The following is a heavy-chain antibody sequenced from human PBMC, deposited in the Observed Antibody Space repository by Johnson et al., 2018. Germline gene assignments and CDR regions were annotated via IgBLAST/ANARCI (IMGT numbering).Heavy chain of an antibody. D-gene: IGHD1-7*01. CDR1: GFTFSSST. J-gene: IGHJ1*01. CDR3: ARDERRWNYPYFQH. CDR2: ISTTSSYI. V-gene: IGHV3-21*01. Sequence: VQLVQSGGGLVKPGGSLRLSCAASGFTFSSSTMNWVRQAPGKGLEWVSSISTTSSYIYYADSVKGRFTIPRDNAKNSLYLQMNSLRAEDTAVYYCARDERRWNYPYFQHWGQGTLVTVSS.